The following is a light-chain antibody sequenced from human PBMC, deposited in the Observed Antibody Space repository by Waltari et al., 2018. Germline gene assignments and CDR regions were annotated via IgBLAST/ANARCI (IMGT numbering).Light chain of an antibody. V-gene: IGKV3-11*01. CDR1: QSISRS. Sequence: VILTQSPAPLSLSPGERATLSCRASQSISRSLAWYQQKPGQAPRLLIFGASNRATGIPDRFRGSGSGTEVTLTINSLEPEDFALYYCQKYNTSPYSFGQGTKVEI. J-gene: IGKJ2*03. CDR2: GAS. CDR3: QKYNTSPYS.